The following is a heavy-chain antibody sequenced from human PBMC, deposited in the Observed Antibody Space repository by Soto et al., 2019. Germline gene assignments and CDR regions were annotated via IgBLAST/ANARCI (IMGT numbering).Heavy chain of an antibody. CDR1: GGSISSGGYY. Sequence: SETLSLTCTVSGGSISSGGYYWSWIRQHPGKGLECIGYIYYSGSTYYDPSLKSRVTISVDTSKNQFSLKLSSVTAADTAGYYCARDRQYSRLFYGMDVWGQGTTVTVSS. D-gene: IGHD5-12*01. CDR3: ARDRQYSRLFYGMDV. CDR2: IYYSGST. V-gene: IGHV4-31*03. J-gene: IGHJ6*02.